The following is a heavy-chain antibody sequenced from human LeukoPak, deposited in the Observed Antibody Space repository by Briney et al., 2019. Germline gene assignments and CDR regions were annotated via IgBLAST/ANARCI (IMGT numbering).Heavy chain of an antibody. CDR3: ATSADYSDSSGFARTLDY. CDR2: IIPIFGTA. D-gene: IGHD3-22*01. Sequence: GASVKVSCKASGGTFSSYAISWVRQAPGQGLEWMGGIIPIFGTANYAQKFQGRVTITADKSTSTAYMELSSLRSEDTAVYYCATSADYSDSSGFARTLDYWGQGTLVTVSS. J-gene: IGHJ4*02. CDR1: GGTFSSYA. V-gene: IGHV1-69*06.